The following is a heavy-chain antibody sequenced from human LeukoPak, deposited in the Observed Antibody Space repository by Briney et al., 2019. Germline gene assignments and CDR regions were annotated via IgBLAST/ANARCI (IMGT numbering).Heavy chain of an antibody. Sequence: ASVKVSCKVSGYTLTELSMHWVRQAPGKGLEWMGGFDPEDGETIYAQKFQGRVTMTEDTSTETAYMELSSLRSEDTAVYYCARRNYDRNGFDIWGQGTRVTVSS. CDR3: ARRNYDRNGFDI. J-gene: IGHJ3*02. D-gene: IGHD3-10*02. CDR1: GYTLTELS. CDR2: FDPEDGET. V-gene: IGHV1-24*01.